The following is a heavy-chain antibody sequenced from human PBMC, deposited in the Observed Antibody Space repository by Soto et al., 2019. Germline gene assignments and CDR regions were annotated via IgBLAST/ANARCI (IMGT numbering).Heavy chain of an antibody. CDR3: ARAYSSGWSLPFDY. V-gene: IGHV3-30*10. CDR2: TSYDEKNK. D-gene: IGHD6-19*01. Sequence: VAATSYDEKNKYHTDSVKGRFTISRDNSKNTLYLQMNNLRIEDTAVYYCARAYSSGWSLPFDYWGQGTLVTVSS. J-gene: IGHJ4*02.